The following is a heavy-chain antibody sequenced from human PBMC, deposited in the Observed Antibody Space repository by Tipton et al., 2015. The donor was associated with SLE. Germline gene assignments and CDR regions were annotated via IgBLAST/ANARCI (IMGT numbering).Heavy chain of an antibody. CDR2: IKSKADGGTT. Sequence: GSLRLSCAASGFTFHNYWMHWVRQAPGKGLVWVGRIKSKADGGTTDYVAPVKGRFTMSRDDSKNTLYLQMNSLKTEDTAVYYCIPRGYSGYWGQGTLVTVSS. V-gene: IGHV3-15*01. CDR3: IPRGYSGY. CDR1: GFTFHNYW. D-gene: IGHD5-12*01. J-gene: IGHJ4*02.